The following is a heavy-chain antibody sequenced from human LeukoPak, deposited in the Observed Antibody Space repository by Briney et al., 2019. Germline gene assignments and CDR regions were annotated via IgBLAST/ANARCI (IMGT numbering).Heavy chain of an antibody. Sequence: ASVKVSCKASGYTFTGYYMRWERQAPGQGLERMGWINPNSGGTNYAQKFQGRVTMTRDTSISTAYMELSRQRSDDTAVYYCARSAPGKEDYYYYYYMDVWGKGTTVTVSS. CDR1: GYTFTGYY. CDR3: ARSAPGKEDYYYYYYMDV. J-gene: IGHJ6*03. D-gene: IGHD4-23*01. CDR2: INPNSGGT. V-gene: IGHV1-2*02.